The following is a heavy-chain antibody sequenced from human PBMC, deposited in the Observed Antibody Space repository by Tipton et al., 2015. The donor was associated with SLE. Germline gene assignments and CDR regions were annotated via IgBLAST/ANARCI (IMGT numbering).Heavy chain of an antibody. V-gene: IGHV5-51*03. Sequence: QLVQSGAEVKKPGESLNISCQGSGYSFTTYWIAWVRQMPGKGLEWMGIIYPGDSNIRYSPSFQGQVTISADKSITTAYLQWSSLKASDTAIYYCARCDYGDYCYYYAMDVWGQGTTVTVYS. CDR3: ARCDYGDYCYYYAMDV. CDR1: GYSFTTYW. J-gene: IGHJ6*02. D-gene: IGHD4-17*01. CDR2: IYPGDSNI.